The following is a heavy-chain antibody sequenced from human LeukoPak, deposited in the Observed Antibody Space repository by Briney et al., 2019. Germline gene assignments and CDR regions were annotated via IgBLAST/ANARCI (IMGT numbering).Heavy chain of an antibody. Sequence: GGSLRLSCAASGFTFSSYWMSWVRQAPGKGLEGVANIKQDGSEKYYVDSVKGRFTISRDNAKNSLYLQMNSLRAEDTAVYYCARDRPGYYDSSGFYHWGQGTLVTVSS. CDR1: GFTFSSYW. CDR2: IKQDGSEK. J-gene: IGHJ4*02. D-gene: IGHD3-22*01. V-gene: IGHV3-7*01. CDR3: ARDRPGYYDSSGFYH.